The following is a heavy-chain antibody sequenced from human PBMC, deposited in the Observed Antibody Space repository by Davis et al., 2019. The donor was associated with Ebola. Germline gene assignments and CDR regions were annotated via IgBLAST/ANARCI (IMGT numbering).Heavy chain of an antibody. CDR2: IWSDGSNK. CDR3: ARTWFRDMGWFDP. CDR1: GFTFSSYG. Sequence: SLKTSCAAPGFTFSSYGMHWVRQAPGKGLEWVAVIWSDGSNKYYADSVKGRFTISRDNSKNTLYLQMNSLRAEDTAVYYCARTWFRDMGWFDPWGQGTLVTVPS. V-gene: IGHV3-33*01. J-gene: IGHJ5*02. D-gene: IGHD3-10*01.